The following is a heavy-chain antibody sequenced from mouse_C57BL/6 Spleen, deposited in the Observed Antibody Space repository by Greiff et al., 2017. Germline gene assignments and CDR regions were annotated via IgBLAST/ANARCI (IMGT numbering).Heavy chain of an antibody. Sequence: QVQLQQPGTELVKPGASVKLSCKASGYTFTSYWMHWVKQRPGQGLEWIGNINPSNGGNNYNEKFKSKATLTVDKSSSTAYMQLSSLTSEDSAVYYCARGDFTTVVATSDYWGQGTTLTVSS. CDR1: GYTFTSYW. D-gene: IGHD1-1*01. V-gene: IGHV1-53*01. CDR3: ARGDFTTVVATSDY. CDR2: INPSNGGN. J-gene: IGHJ2*01.